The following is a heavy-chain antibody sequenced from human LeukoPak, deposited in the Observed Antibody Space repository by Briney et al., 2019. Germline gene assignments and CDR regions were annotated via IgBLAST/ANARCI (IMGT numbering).Heavy chain of an antibody. CDR3: ASGGYDILTASGH. CDR1: EVTVTSNY. Sequence: GGSLRLSCAASEVTVTSNYLSWVRQAPGKGLEWVSVISGSGGSTYYADSVKGRFTISRDNPKSTLYLQMNSLRGEDTAVYYCASGGYDILTASGHWGQGSLVTVSS. CDR2: ISGSGGST. J-gene: IGHJ4*02. V-gene: IGHV3-53*05. D-gene: IGHD3-9*01.